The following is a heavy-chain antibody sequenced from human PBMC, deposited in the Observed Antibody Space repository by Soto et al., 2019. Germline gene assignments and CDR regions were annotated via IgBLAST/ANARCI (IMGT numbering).Heavy chain of an antibody. Sequence: SETLSLTCTVSGGYISSSSYYWGWIRQPPGKGLEWIGSIYYSGSTYYNPSLKSRVTISVDTSKNQFSLKLSSVTAADTAVYYCARKRVSITKSRRWVHPWGQGTLVTVSS. V-gene: IGHV4-39*07. D-gene: IGHD3-10*01. CDR1: GGYISSSSYY. CDR3: ARKRVSITKSRRWVHP. J-gene: IGHJ5*02. CDR2: IYYSGST.